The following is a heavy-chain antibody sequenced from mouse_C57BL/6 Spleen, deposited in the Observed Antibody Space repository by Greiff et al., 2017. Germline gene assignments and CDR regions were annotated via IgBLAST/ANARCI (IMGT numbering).Heavy chain of an antibody. J-gene: IGHJ1*03. D-gene: IGHD1-1*01. V-gene: IGHV1-7*01. CDR3: AREGVKGHYYGSSGYFDV. Sequence: QVQLKQSGAELAKPGASVKLSCKASGYTFTSYWMHWVKQRPGQGLEWIGYINPSSGYTKYNQKFKDKATLTADKSSSTAYMQLSSLTYEDSAVYYCAREGVKGHYYGSSGYFDVWGTGTTVTVSS. CDR2: INPSSGYT. CDR1: GYTFTSYW.